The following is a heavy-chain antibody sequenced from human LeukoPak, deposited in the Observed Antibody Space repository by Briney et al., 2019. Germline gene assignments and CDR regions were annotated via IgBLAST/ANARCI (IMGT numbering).Heavy chain of an antibody. V-gene: IGHV4-34*01. CDR1: GGSFSGYY. J-gene: IGHJ6*03. CDR3: AREQRYYYYYMDV. Sequence: SETLSLTCAVYGGSFSGYYWSWIRQPPGKGLEWIGEINHSGSTNYNPSLKSRVTISVDTSKNQFSLKLSSVTAEDTAVYYCAREQRYYYYYMDVWGKGTTVTVSS. CDR2: INHSGST.